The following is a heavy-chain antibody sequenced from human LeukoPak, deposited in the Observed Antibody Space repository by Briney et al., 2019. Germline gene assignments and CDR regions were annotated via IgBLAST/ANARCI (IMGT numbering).Heavy chain of an antibody. CDR3: ARDEGGSSWYYFGY. V-gene: IGHV3-48*01. D-gene: IGHD6-13*01. Sequence: GGSLRLSCAASGFTFTNSWMAWVRQAPGKGLEWVSYISSSSSAIYYADSVKGRFTISRDNAKNSLYLQMNSLRAEDTAVYYSARDEGGSSWYYFGYWGQGTLVTVSS. CDR2: ISSSSSAI. J-gene: IGHJ4*02. CDR1: GFTFTNSW.